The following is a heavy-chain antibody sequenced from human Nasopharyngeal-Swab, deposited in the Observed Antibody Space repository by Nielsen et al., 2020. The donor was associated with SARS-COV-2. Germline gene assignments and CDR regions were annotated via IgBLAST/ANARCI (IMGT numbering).Heavy chain of an antibody. CDR3: AKEDASKQLAED. CDR1: GFTFSSYG. CDR2: ISYDGSNK. Sequence: GESLKISCAASGFTFSSYGMHWVRQAPGKGLEWVTLISYDGSNKYYADSVKGRFTISRDNSKNTLYLQMNSLRAEDTAVYYCAKEDASKQLAEDWGQGTLVTVSS. D-gene: IGHD6-13*01. J-gene: IGHJ4*02. V-gene: IGHV3-30*18.